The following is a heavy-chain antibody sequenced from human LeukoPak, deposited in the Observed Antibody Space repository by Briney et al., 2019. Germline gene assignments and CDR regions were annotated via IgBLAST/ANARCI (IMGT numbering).Heavy chain of an antibody. CDR3: ARDADGSGTLLDY. J-gene: IGHJ4*02. CDR2: INADNGNT. D-gene: IGHD3-10*01. Sequence: GASVKVSCKASGYTFTSYGISWVRQAPGQGLEWMGWINADNGNTRYAQKLRGRVTMTTDTSTTTAYMDLRSLRSDDTAVYYCARDADGSGTLLDYWGQGTLVTVSS. V-gene: IGHV1-18*01. CDR1: GYTFTSYG.